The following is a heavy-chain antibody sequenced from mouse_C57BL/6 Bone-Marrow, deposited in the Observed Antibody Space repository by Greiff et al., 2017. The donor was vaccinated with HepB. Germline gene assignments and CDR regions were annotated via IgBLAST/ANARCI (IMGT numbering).Heavy chain of an antibody. V-gene: IGHV2-5*01. CDR1: GFSLTSYG. CDR2: IWRGGST. J-gene: IGHJ1*03. CDR3: AKKTPLPYWYFDV. Sequence: VQGVESGPGLVQPSQSLSITCTVSGFSLTSYGVHWVRQSPGKGLEWLGVIWRGGSTDYNAAFMSRLSITKDNSKSQVFFKMNSLQADDTAIYYCAKKTPLPYWYFDVWGTGTTVTVSS.